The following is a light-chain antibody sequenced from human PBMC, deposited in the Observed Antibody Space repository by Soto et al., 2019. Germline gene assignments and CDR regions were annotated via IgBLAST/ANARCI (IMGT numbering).Light chain of an antibody. J-gene: IGKJ3*01. CDR2: GAS. V-gene: IGKV3-20*01. CDR1: QSVSSSY. CDR3: QQYGRSPQRFT. Sequence: EIVLTQSPGTLSLSPGERATLSCRASQSVSSSYLAWYQQKPGQAPRLLIYGASSRATGIPDRFSGSGSGTDFTLTISRLEAEDFVVYYCQQYGRSPQRFTFGPGTKVDIK.